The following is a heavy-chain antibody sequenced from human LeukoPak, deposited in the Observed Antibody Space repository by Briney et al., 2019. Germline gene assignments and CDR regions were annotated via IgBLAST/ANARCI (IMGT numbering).Heavy chain of an antibody. J-gene: IGHJ3*02. Sequence: SVKVSCKASGGTFSSYAISWVRQAPGQGLEWMGRIILILGIANYAQKFQGRVTITADKSTSTAYMELSSLRSEDTAVYYCARDTAMVNDAFDIWGQGTMVTVSS. V-gene: IGHV1-69*04. CDR2: IILILGIA. CDR3: ARDTAMVNDAFDI. D-gene: IGHD5-18*01. CDR1: GGTFSSYA.